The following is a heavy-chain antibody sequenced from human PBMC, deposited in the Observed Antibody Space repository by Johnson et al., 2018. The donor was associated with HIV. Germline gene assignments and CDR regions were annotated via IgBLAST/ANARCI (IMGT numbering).Heavy chain of an antibody. Sequence: QVQLVESGGGVVQPGRSLRLSCAASGFTFSSYAMHWVRQAPGKGLEWVAGISGDGSKKYHGDSVQGRFTISRDNAKNSLYLQMNSLRAEDTAVYYCAREKIKGYAFDIWGQGTMVTVSS. CDR1: GFTFSSYA. J-gene: IGHJ3*02. CDR2: ISGDGSKK. V-gene: IGHV3-30*04. D-gene: IGHD3-16*01. CDR3: AREKIKGYAFDI.